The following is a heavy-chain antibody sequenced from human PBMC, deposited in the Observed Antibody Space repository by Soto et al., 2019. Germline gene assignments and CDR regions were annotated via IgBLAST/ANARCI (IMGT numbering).Heavy chain of an antibody. CDR3: ARHDYGDYASYFDY. CDR2: IYYSGST. Sequence: SETLSLTCTVSGGSISSSSYYWGWIRQPPGKGLEWIGSIYYSGSTYYNPSLKSRVTISVDTSKNQFSLKLGSVTAADTAVYYCARHDYGDYASYFDYWGQGTLVTVSS. V-gene: IGHV4-39*01. CDR1: GGSISSSSYY. J-gene: IGHJ4*02. D-gene: IGHD4-17*01.